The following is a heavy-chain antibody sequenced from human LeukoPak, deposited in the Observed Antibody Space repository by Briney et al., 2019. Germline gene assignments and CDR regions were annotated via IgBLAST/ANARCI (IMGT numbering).Heavy chain of an antibody. CDR2: IIPILGIA. CDR1: GGTFSSYA. V-gene: IGHV1-69*04. Sequence: EASVRVSCKASGGTFSSYAISWVRQAPGQGLEWMGRIIPILGIANYAQKFQGRVTITADKSTSTAYMELSSLRSEDTAVYYCASEYSSSSNWGQGTLVTVSS. J-gene: IGHJ4*02. CDR3: ASEYSSSSN. D-gene: IGHD6-6*01.